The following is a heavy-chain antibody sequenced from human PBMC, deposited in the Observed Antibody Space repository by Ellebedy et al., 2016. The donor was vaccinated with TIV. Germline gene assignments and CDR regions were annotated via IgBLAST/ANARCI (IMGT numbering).Heavy chain of an antibody. CDR2: INQEGSDK. Sequence: GESLKISCAASEFAFETDWMTWVRQAPGKGLEWVANINQEGSDKSYVDSVKGRFTISRDNYKGTVFLQMNSLRDEDTALYYGAREDDPRWWELPYWGQGTLVTVSS. J-gene: IGHJ4*02. D-gene: IGHD4-23*01. V-gene: IGHV3-7*01. CDR1: EFAFETDW. CDR3: AREDDPRWWELPY.